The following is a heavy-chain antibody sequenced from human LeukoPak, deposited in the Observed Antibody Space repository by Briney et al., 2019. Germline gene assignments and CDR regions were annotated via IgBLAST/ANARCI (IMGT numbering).Heavy chain of an antibody. CDR1: GFTFSSYS. CDR3: ASSGSRSWDGGEFDY. V-gene: IGHV3-21*01. D-gene: IGHD6-13*01. CDR2: ISSSSRYI. J-gene: IGHJ4*02. Sequence: GGSLRLSCAASGFTFSSYSRNWVGQAPGKGLEWVSSISSSSRYIYYADSVKGRFTISRANAKTSLYLQMNSLRAEDTAVYYCASSGSRSWDGGEFDYWGQGTLVTVSS.